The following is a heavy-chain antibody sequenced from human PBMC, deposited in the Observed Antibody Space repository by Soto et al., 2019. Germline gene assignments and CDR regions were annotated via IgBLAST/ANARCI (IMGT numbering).Heavy chain of an antibody. J-gene: IGHJ4*02. CDR3: ARDLVNDYGDYEGNY. CDR1: GFTFSSYA. D-gene: IGHD4-17*01. V-gene: IGHV3-30-3*01. Sequence: PGGSLRLSCAASGFTFSSYAMHWVRQAPGKGLEWVAVISYDGSNKYYADSVKGRFTISRDNSKNTLYLQMNSLRAEDTAVYYCARDLVNDYGDYEGNYWGQGTLVTVSS. CDR2: ISYDGSNK.